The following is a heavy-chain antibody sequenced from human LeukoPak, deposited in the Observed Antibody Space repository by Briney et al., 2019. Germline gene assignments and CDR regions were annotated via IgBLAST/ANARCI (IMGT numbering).Heavy chain of an antibody. D-gene: IGHD3-10*01. CDR1: GGSISGGGYS. V-gene: IGHV4-30-2*01. CDR3: ARGSGLFDY. CDR2: IYHSGST. Sequence: SQTLSLTCAVSGGSISGGGYSWSWIRQPPGKGLEWIGYIYHSGSTYYNPSLKSRVTISVDRSKNQFSLKLSSVTAADTAVYYCARGSGLFDYWGQGTLVTVSS. J-gene: IGHJ4*02.